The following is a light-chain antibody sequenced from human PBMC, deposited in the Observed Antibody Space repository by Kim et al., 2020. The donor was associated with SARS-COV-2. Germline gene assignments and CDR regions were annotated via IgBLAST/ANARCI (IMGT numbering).Light chain of an antibody. CDR1: KLGEKY. J-gene: IGLJ3*02. Sequence: SYELTQPPSVSVSPGQTVTITCSGDKLGEKYSSWYQQQPGQAPVLVIYQDTKRPSGIPERFAGSNSGNTATLTISGAQAMDEADYYCQAWDNTWVFGRGT. CDR3: QAWDNTWV. V-gene: IGLV3-1*01. CDR2: QDT.